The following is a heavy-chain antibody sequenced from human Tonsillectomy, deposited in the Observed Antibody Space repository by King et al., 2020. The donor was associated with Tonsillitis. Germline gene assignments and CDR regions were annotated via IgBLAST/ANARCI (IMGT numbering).Heavy chain of an antibody. Sequence: QLVQSGSELKVPGASVKISCKASGYTFTHYAMNWVRQAPGQGLEWMAWINTNAGNTGSPTYAQGFTGRFVLSLDTSASTAYLQINSLKAEDTAVYYCARDYWGSDYWGQGTLLTVSS. D-gene: IGHD7-27*01. J-gene: IGHJ4*02. CDR2: INTNAGNTGSP. CDR3: ARDYWGSDY. CDR1: GYTFTHYA. V-gene: IGHV7-4-1*02.